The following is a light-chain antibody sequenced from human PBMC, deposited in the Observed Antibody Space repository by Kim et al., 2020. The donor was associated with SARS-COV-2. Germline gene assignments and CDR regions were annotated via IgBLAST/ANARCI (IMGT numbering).Light chain of an antibody. J-gene: IGLJ3*02. V-gene: IGLV4-69*01. Sequence: ASVKLTCTLGSGHSSDAIAGHQQQPEKGPRYWMKLNSDGSHSKGDGIPDRFSGSSSGAERYLTISSLQSEDEADYYCQTWGTGIRVFGGGTQLNVL. CDR3: QTWGTGIRV. CDR2: LNSDGSH. CDR1: SGHSSDA.